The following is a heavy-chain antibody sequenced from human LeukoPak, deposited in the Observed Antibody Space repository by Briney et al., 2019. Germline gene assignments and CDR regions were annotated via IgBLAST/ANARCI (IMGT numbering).Heavy chain of an antibody. CDR2: IYPRDSRT. Sequence: GESLKISCKGSGYSFSSYWIAWVRQMPGKGLEWMGVIYPRDSRTTYSPSFQDQVTISADKSISTAYLQWTSLKASDTAVYYCARHLSDITSSPNYWGPETLVTVSS. J-gene: IGHJ4*02. CDR3: ARHLSDITSSPNY. V-gene: IGHV5-51*01. D-gene: IGHD2-2*01. CDR1: GYSFSSYW.